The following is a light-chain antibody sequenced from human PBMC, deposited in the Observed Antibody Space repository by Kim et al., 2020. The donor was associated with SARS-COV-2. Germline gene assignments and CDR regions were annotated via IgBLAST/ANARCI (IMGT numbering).Light chain of an antibody. V-gene: IGLV2-11*01. CDR2: AVT. CDR3: SSYAGSSSLL. Sequence: QSVLTQPRSLSGSPGQSVTISCTGTSSDVGGYNYVSWYQLHPGKAPKLMIYAVTERPSGVPGRFSGSKSGNTAFLTISGLQAEDEADYYCSSYAGSSSLLFGGGTKVTVL. J-gene: IGLJ3*02. CDR1: SSDVGGYNY.